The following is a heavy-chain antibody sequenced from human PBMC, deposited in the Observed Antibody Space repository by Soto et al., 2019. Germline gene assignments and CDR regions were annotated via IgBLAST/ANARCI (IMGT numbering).Heavy chain of an antibody. V-gene: IGHV1-2*02. CDR2: INPNSGGT. CDR1: GYTFTGYY. D-gene: IGHD6-6*01. CDR3: AREVSAARLRGMHV. Sequence: ASVKVSYKASGYTFTGYYMHWVRQAPGQGLEWMGWINPNSGGTNYAQKFQGRVTMTRDTSISTAYMELSRLRSDDTAVYYCAREVSAARLRGMHVWGQGTTVTVSS. J-gene: IGHJ6*02.